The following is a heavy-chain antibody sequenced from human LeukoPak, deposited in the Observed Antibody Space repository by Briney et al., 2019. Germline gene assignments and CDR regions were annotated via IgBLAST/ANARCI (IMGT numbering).Heavy chain of an antibody. CDR3: ARDAAWAQHSSSFVVY. V-gene: IGHV1-18*01. D-gene: IGHD6-6*01. Sequence: ASVKVSCKASGYTFTSYGISWVRQAPGQGLEWMGWISAYNGNTNYAQKLQGRVTMTTDTSTSTAYMELRSLRSDDTAVYYCARDAAWAQHSSSFVVYWGQGTLVTVSS. J-gene: IGHJ4*02. CDR1: GYTFTSYG. CDR2: ISAYNGNT.